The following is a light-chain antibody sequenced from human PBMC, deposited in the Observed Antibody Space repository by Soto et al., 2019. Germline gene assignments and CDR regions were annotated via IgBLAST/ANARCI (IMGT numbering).Light chain of an antibody. J-gene: IGLJ2*01. CDR2: EVT. CDR1: SSDVGGYNY. Sequence: QPVLTQPPSASGSPGQSVTISCTGTSSDVGGYNYVSWYQQHPGRAPKLMIYEVTKRPSGVPDRFSGSKSGNTASLTVSGLQAEDEADYYCSSYAGKGVFGGGTKLTVL. V-gene: IGLV2-8*01. CDR3: SSYAGKGV.